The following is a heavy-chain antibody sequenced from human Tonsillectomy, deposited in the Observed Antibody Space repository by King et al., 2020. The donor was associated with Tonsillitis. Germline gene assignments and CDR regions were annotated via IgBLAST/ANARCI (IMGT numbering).Heavy chain of an antibody. V-gene: IGHV3-11*01. CDR3: ASDLYHGSGTDFDEDGNYYYGMDV. CDR1: GFTFSDYY. Sequence: VQLVESGGGLVRPGGSLRLSCAASGFTFSDYYMSWIRQAPGKGLEWVSYIGSSGTTIYYADSVKGRFTISRDNANNSLVLQMNSLRAEDTAVYYCASDLYHGSGTDFDEDGNYYYGMDVWGQGTTVTISS. D-gene: IGHD3-10*01. J-gene: IGHJ6*02. CDR2: IGSSGTTI.